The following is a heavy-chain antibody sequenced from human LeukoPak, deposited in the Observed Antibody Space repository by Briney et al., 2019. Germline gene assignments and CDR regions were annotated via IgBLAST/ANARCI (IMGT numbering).Heavy chain of an antibody. V-gene: IGHV1-2*02. J-gene: IGHJ3*02. CDR1: GYTFTYRY. CDR2: INPNSGGT. D-gene: IGHD1-26*01. CDR3: AREGRSYSGAFDI. Sequence: ASVKVSCKASGYTFTYRYLHWVRQAPGQGLEWMGWINPNSGGTNYAQKLQVRVTMTRDRAISTAYMELSRMRSDDPAVHYCAREGRSYSGAFDIWGQGTMVTVSS.